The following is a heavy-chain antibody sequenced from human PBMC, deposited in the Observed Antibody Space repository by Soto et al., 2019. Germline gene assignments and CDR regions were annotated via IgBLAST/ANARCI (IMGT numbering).Heavy chain of an antibody. Sequence: SVKVSCKASGGTFSSYAISWVRQAPGQGLEWMGGIIPIFGTANYAQKFQGRVTITADESTSTAYMELSSLRSEDTAVYYCARGVVVVPAAEVHYFDDWGQGTLVTVSS. CDR1: GGTFSSYA. J-gene: IGHJ4*02. V-gene: IGHV1-69*13. CDR3: ARGVVVVPAAEVHYFDD. CDR2: IIPIFGTA. D-gene: IGHD2-2*01.